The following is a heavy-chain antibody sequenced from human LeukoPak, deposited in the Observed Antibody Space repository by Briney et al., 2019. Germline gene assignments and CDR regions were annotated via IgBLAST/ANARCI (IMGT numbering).Heavy chain of an antibody. CDR1: GFTFSSYS. D-gene: IGHD6-13*01. Sequence: GGSLRLSCAASGFTFSSYSMNWVRQAPGKGLEWVSAISGSGDTTYYADSVKGRFSVSRDNSKNTLYLQMNSLRAEDTAVYYCAKRTGGIAATGTAGFDIWGQGTMVTVSS. CDR3: AKRTGGIAATGTAGFDI. J-gene: IGHJ3*02. V-gene: IGHV3-23*01. CDR2: ISGSGDTT.